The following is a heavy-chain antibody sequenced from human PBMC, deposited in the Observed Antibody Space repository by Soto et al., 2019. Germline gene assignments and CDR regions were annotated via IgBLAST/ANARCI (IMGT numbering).Heavy chain of an antibody. D-gene: IGHD1-1*01. V-gene: IGHV1-69*13. CDR2: IIPIFGTA. CDR3: ASVADPNWNEERYYYYGMDV. CDR1: GGTFSSYA. Sequence: ASVKVSCKASGGTFSSYAISWVRQAPGQGLEWMGGIIPIFGTANYAQKFQGRVTITADESTSTAYMELSSLRSEDTAVYYCASVADPNWNEERYYYYGMDVWGQGTTVTVSS. J-gene: IGHJ6*02.